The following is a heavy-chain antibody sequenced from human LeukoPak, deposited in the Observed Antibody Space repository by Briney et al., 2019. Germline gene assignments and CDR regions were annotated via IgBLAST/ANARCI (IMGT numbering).Heavy chain of an antibody. V-gene: IGHV1-24*01. J-gene: IGHJ4*02. CDR1: GYTLTELS. Sequence: ASVKVSCKVSGYTLTELSMHWVRQAPGKGLEWMGGFDPEDGETIYAQKFQGRVTMTEDTSTDTAYMGLSSLRSEDTAVYYCATDPRGIAAAGIGDYWGQGTLVTVSS. CDR2: FDPEDGET. D-gene: IGHD6-13*01. CDR3: ATDPRGIAAAGIGDY.